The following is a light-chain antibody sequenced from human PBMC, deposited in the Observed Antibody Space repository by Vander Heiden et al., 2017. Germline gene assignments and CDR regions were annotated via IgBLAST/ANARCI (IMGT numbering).Light chain of an antibody. CDR2: DTN. CDR3: GTWDSSRSDGGIL. CDR1: TSDIGNNY. Sequence: SVLTQPPSVSAAPGQTVPIPCSGSTSDIGNNYVSWYQQLPGTAPRLLIYDTNKRPSGIPGRFSGSKSGTSATLGITGLQTEDEADYYCGTWDSSRSDGGILFGGGTKVTVL. V-gene: IGLV1-51*01. J-gene: IGLJ2*01.